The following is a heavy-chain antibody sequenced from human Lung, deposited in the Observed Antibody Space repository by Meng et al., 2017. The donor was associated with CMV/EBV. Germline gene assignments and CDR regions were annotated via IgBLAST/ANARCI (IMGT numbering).Heavy chain of an antibody. Sequence: SVRSGSYYWGWIRQPPGKGLEWIGSIYYSGSTYYNPSLKSRVTISVDTSKNQFSLKLSSVTAADTAVYYCARRQGDYYGSGLLVDYWGQGTLVTVSS. CDR2: IYYSGST. V-gene: IGHV4-39*01. D-gene: IGHD3-10*01. J-gene: IGHJ4*02. CDR1: SVRSGSYY. CDR3: ARRQGDYYGSGLLVDY.